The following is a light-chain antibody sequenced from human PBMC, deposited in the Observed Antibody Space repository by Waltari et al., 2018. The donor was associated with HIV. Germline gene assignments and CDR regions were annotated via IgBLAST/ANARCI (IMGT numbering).Light chain of an antibody. J-gene: IGLJ1*01. CDR2: EVS. CDR1: RSDVGGYNS. V-gene: IGLV2-14*01. Sequence: QSALTQPPSASGSPGQSITISCPGTRSDVGGYNSVSWYQQHPGKAPKLMIYEVSNRPSGVSNRFSGSKSGNTASLTISGLQAEDEADYYCSSYTSSSTLVFGTGTKVTVL. CDR3: SSYTSSSTLV.